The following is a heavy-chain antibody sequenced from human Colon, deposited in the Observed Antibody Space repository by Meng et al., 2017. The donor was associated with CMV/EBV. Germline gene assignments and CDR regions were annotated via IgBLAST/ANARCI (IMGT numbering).Heavy chain of an antibody. J-gene: IGHJ4*02. CDR2: IGNEHYSGTL. CDR3: TRWGTETQQLLPY. V-gene: IGHV3-49*04. D-gene: IGHD3-16*01. CDR1: GLTFADYC. Sequence: SGTASGLTFADYCMTWVRQAPGKGLEWVGFIGNEHYSGTLQYAASVKGRFTISRDDSKNIAYLQMNSLRPEDTAVYYCTRWGTETQQLLPYWGQGTLVTVSS.